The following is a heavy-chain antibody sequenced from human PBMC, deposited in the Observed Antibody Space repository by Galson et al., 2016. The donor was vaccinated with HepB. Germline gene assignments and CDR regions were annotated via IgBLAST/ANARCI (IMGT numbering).Heavy chain of an antibody. Sequence: SLRLSCAASGFTFSSFPVHWVRQAPGKGLEWVSVISSDGTTKYYADSVKGRFTVSRDNSKNTLFLQMNSLRPEDTTVYYCARERTGTAYCSSISCPKYFDSWGQGTLVTVSS. D-gene: IGHD2-2*01. CDR2: ISSDGTTK. CDR1: GFTFSSFP. CDR3: ARERTGTAYCSSISCPKYFDS. V-gene: IGHV3-30-3*01. J-gene: IGHJ4*02.